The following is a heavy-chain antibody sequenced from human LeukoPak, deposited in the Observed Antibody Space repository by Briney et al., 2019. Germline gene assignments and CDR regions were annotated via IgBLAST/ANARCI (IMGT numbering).Heavy chain of an antibody. V-gene: IGHV4-38-2*01. Sequence: KPSETLSLTXVVSGYSISSGYYWGWIRQPPGKGLEWIATIHHSGSTYYSPSLKSRVTISVDTSKNQFSLKLSSVTAADTAVYYCARLRDLYNCFDPWGQGTLVIVSS. CDR3: ARLRDLYNCFDP. CDR1: GYSISSGYY. D-gene: IGHD5-24*01. CDR2: IHHSGST. J-gene: IGHJ5*02.